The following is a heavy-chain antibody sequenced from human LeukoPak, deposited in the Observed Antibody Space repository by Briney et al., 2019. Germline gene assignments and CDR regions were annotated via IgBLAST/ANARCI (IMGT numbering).Heavy chain of an antibody. CDR1: GYTFTSYY. Sequence: ASVKVSCKASGYTFTSYYMHWVRQAPGQGLEWMGRINPNSGGTNYPQKFQGRVTMTRDTSISTAYMELSRLRSDDTALYYCAVVVPADASGMDVWGKGPRSPSPQ. D-gene: IGHD2-2*01. CDR3: AVVVPADASGMDV. J-gene: IGHJ6*01. V-gene: IGHV1-2*06. CDR2: INPNSGGT.